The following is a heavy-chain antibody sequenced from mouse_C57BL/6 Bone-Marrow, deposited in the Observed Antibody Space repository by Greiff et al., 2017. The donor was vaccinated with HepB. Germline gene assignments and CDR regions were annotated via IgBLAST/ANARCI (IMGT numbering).Heavy chain of an antibody. CDR3: TPMVTPWFAY. Sequence: VQLQQSGAELVRPGASVKLSCTASGFNIKDDYMHWVKQRPEQGLEWIGWIDPENGDTEYASKFQGKATITADTSSNTAYLQLSSLTSEDTAVYYGTPMVTPWFAYWGQGTLVTVSA. J-gene: IGHJ3*01. CDR2: IDPENGDT. CDR1: GFNIKDDY. V-gene: IGHV14-4*01. D-gene: IGHD2-3*01.